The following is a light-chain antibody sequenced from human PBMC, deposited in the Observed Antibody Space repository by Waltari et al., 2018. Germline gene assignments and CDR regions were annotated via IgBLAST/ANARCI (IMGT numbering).Light chain of an antibody. CDR3: QQYGSSPLT. Sequence: EIVLTQSPGTLSLSPGERATLSCRASQSVSSNFLAWYQKKPGQAPRLLIYGSSSRATVIPDRVSGSGSGTDFTLTIIRLEPEDFAVYYCQQYGSSPLTFGGGTKVEIK. CDR2: GSS. CDR1: QSVSSNF. V-gene: IGKV3-20*01. J-gene: IGKJ4*01.